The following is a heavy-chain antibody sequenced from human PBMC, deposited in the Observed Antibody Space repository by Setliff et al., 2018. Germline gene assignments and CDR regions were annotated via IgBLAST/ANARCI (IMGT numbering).Heavy chain of an antibody. CDR3: ARSNYDILTRNWFDP. J-gene: IGHJ5*02. CDR2: INPNSGGT. V-gene: IGHV1-2*06. D-gene: IGHD3-9*01. CDR1: GYTFTGYY. Sequence: GPVQVSCKASGYTFTGYYMHWVRQAPGQGLEWMGRINPNSGGTNYAQKFQGRVTMTRDTSISTAYMELSRLRSDDTAVYHCARSNYDILTRNWFDPWGQGTLVTVSS.